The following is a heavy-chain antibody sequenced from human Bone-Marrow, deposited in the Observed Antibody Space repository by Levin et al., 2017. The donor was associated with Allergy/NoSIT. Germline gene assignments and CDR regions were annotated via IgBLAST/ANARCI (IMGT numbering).Heavy chain of an antibody. D-gene: IGHD3-10*01. CDR3: ARMINYFGSGSPLMDV. J-gene: IGHJ6*02. CDR2: IDWDEDK. CDR1: GFSLKTSGTC. Sequence: TLSLTCTFSGFSLKTSGTCINWIRQPPGKAPEWLARIDWDEDKYYRASLKTRLTISKDPSTNQVVLTMTNMDPVDTGTYYCARMINYFGSGSPLMDVWGQGTTVTVSS. V-gene: IGHV2-70*11.